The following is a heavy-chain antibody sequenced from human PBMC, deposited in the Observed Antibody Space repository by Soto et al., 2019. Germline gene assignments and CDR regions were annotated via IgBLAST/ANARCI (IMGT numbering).Heavy chain of an antibody. J-gene: IGHJ4*02. CDR3: ARAFSGVPAAIAAAGDY. CDR2: SYSGGST. V-gene: IGHV3-66*01. CDR1: GFTVSSNY. D-gene: IGHD2-2*02. Sequence: GGSLRLSCAASGFTVSSNYMSWVRQAPGKGLEWVSVSYSGGSTYYADSVKGRFTISRDNSKNTLYLQMNSLRAEDTAVYYCARAFSGVPAAIAAAGDYWGQGTLVTVSS.